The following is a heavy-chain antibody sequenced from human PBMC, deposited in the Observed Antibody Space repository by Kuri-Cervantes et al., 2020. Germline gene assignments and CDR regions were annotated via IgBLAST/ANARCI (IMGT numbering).Heavy chain of an antibody. D-gene: IGHD3-10*01. CDR3: AADQGGYYGSGRAAGYYYYMDV. CDR2: IIPIFGTA. CDR1: GGTFSSYA. V-gene: IGHV1-69*05. J-gene: IGHJ6*03. Sequence: PVKVSCKASGGTFSSYAISWVRQAPGQGLEWMGGIIPIFGTANYAQKFQGRVTITRDMSTSTAYMELSSLRSEDTAVYYCAADQGGYYGSGRAAGYYYYMDVWGKGTMVTVSS.